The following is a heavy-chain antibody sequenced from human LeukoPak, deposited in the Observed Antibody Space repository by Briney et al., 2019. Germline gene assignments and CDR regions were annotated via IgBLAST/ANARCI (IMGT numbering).Heavy chain of an antibody. J-gene: IGHJ4*02. CDR2: IYYRGST. CDR1: GGSISSGGHY. V-gene: IGHV4-61*08. D-gene: IGHD5-24*01. Sequence: SETLSLTCTVSGGSISSGGHYWSWIRQPPGKGLEWIGFIYYRGSTNYNPSLESRVTISVDTSKNQFSLKLSSVTAADTAVYYCARDKERWPIGYWGQGTLVTVSS. CDR3: ARDKERWPIGY.